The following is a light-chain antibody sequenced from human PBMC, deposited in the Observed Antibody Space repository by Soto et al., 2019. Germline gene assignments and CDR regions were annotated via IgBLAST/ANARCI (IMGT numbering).Light chain of an antibody. Sequence: DIPMTQSPSSLSASVGDRVTITCRASQSISKYLNWYQQKPGKAPNLLIYAATSLQSGVPSNFSGSGSGTDFTLTISSLQVEDFATYYCQQSYSSPFTFGPGTKVDIK. V-gene: IGKV1-39*01. J-gene: IGKJ3*01. CDR1: QSISKY. CDR3: QQSYSSPFT. CDR2: AAT.